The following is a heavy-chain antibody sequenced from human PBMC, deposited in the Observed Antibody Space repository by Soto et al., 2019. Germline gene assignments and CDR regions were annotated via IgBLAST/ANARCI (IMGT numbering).Heavy chain of an antibody. J-gene: IGHJ4*02. V-gene: IGHV3-30-3*01. Sequence: QVQLVESGGAVVQPGRSLRLSCEASGFTFSTYAMHWVRQAPGKGLEWVAVLSYDGSSKYYADSVKGRFTISRDNSKNTVYLQKSSMGAEATAVYYGARDDCRYYYVSGSMYYCDFWGQGTLVTVSS. CDR1: GFTFSTYA. D-gene: IGHD3-10*01. CDR3: ARDDCRYYYVSGSMYYCDF. CDR2: LSYDGSSK.